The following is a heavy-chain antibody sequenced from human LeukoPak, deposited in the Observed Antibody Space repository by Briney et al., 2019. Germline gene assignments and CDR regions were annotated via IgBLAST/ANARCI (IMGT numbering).Heavy chain of an antibody. V-gene: IGHV3-74*01. J-gene: IGHJ4*02. CDR2: INSDGRST. CDR1: GFTFSSYW. Sequence: GGSLRLSCAASGFTFSSYWMHWVRQAPGKGPVWVSRINSDGRSTSYADSVKGRFTISRDNAKNTLYLQMNSLRAEDTAVYYCARPAKPYYYDTSGYYLDYWGQGTLVTVSS. D-gene: IGHD3-22*01. CDR3: ARPAKPYYYDTSGYYLDY.